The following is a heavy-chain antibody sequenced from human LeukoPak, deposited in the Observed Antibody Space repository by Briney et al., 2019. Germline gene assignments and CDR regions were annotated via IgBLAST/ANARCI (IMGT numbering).Heavy chain of an antibody. CDR3: ARTERGYSGSAFDY. CDR1: GYTFTGYY. V-gene: IGHV1-2*02. Sequence: ASVKVSCKASGYTFTGYYMHWVRQAPGQGLEWMGWINPNSGGTNYAQKFQGRVTMTRDTSVSTAYMELNRLRSDDTAVYYCARTERGYSGSAFDYWGQGTLVTVSS. D-gene: IGHD5-12*01. J-gene: IGHJ4*02. CDR2: INPNSGGT.